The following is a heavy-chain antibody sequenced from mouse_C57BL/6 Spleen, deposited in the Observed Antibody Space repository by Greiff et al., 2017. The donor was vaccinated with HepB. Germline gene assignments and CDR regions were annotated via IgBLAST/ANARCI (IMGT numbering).Heavy chain of an antibody. D-gene: IGHD1-1*01. CDR1: GYTFTDYY. CDR3: ARWSLRAMDY. CDR2: INPNNGGT. J-gene: IGHJ4*01. Sequence: EVQLQQSGPELVKPGASVKISCKASGYTFTDYYMNWVKQSHGKSLEWIGDINPNNGGTSYNQKFKGKATLTVDKSSSTAYMELRSLTSEDSAVYYCARWSLRAMDYWGQGTSVTVSS. V-gene: IGHV1-26*01.